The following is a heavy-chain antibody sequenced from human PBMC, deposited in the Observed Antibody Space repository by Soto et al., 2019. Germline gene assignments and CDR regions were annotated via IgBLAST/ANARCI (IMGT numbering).Heavy chain of an antibody. CDR1: GFTVSSNY. CDR3: ARALIAAAGKVTDY. CDR2: IYSGGST. Sequence: GDSLKISCAASGFTVSSNYMSWVRQAPGKGLEWVSVIYSGGSTYYADSVKGRFTISRDNSKNTLYLQMNSLRAEDTAVYYCARALIAAAGKVTDYWGQGTLVTVSS. D-gene: IGHD6-13*01. J-gene: IGHJ4*02. V-gene: IGHV3-53*01.